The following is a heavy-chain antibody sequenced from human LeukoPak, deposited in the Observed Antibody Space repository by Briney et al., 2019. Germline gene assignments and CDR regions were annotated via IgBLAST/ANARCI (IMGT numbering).Heavy chain of an antibody. J-gene: IGHJ4*02. D-gene: IGHD5-18*01. Sequence: ASVTVSCKASGYTFTGYYMHWVRQAPGQGLEWMGWINPNSGGTNYAQKFQGRVTMTRDTSISTAYMELSRLRSDDTAVYYCARERIQLWLQRRYFDYWGQGTLVTVSS. CDR2: INPNSGGT. V-gene: IGHV1-2*02. CDR3: ARERIQLWLQRRYFDY. CDR1: GYTFTGYY.